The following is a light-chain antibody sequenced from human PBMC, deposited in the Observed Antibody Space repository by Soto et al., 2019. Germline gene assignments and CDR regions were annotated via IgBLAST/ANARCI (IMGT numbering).Light chain of an antibody. V-gene: IGLV2-14*01. Sequence: SVLTRPAYVSGSPGEGITISCNGTSSDVGGYNYVSWYQQHPGEAPKLMIYDVSNRPSGVSNRFSGSKSGNTASLTISGLQAEDEADYYCSSYTSSSTRVFGTGTKVTVL. CDR3: SSYTSSSTRV. J-gene: IGLJ1*01. CDR2: DVS. CDR1: SSDVGGYNY.